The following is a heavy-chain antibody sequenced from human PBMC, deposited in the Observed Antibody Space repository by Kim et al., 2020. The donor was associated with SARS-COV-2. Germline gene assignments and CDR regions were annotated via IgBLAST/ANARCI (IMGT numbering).Heavy chain of an antibody. CDR2: ISGYTGNT. CDR3: TRDRNTDTTMVFFDY. CDR1: GYTFISYG. J-gene: IGHJ4*02. D-gene: IGHD5-18*01. Sequence: ASVKVSCKASGYTFISYGISWVRQAPGQGLEWMGWISGYTGNTNYAKKFQGRVTMTTDTSTSTAYMELRSLRSDDTAVFYCTRDRNTDTTMVFFDYWGQGTLVTVSS. V-gene: IGHV1-18*01.